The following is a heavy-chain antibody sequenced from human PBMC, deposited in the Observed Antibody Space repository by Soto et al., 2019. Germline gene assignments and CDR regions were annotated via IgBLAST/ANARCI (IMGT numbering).Heavy chain of an antibody. Sequence: PGGSLRLSCAASGFTCSSYAMSWVRQAPGKGLEWVSAISGSGGSTYYADSVKGRFTISRDNSKNTLYLQMNSLRAEDTAVYYCAKEVRVVYYYGMDVWGQGTTVTVSS. CDR3: AKEVRVVYYYGMDV. CDR1: GFTCSSYA. CDR2: ISGSGGST. D-gene: IGHD3-3*01. J-gene: IGHJ6*02. V-gene: IGHV3-23*01.